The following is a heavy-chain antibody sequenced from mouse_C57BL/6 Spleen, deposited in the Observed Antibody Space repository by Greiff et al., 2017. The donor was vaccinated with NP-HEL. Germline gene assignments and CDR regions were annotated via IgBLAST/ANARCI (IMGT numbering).Heavy chain of an antibody. J-gene: IGHJ1*03. CDR3: AREGDYDGGYFDV. D-gene: IGHD2-4*01. CDR2: ISYDGSN. V-gene: IGHV3-6*01. Sequence: EVQRVESGPGLVKPSQSLSLTCSVTGYSITSGYYWNWIRQFPGNKLEWMGYISYDGSNNYNPSLQNRISITRHGSKNQFFLKLNAVTTEDPATDYCAREGDYDGGYFDVWGTGTTVTVSP. CDR1: GYSITSGYY.